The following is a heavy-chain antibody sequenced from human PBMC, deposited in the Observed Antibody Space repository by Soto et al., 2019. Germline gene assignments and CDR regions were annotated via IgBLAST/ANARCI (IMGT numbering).Heavy chain of an antibody. CDR3: ARDLSHIAVAGGGVDY. V-gene: IGHV1-46*01. CDR2: INPSGGST. CDR1: GYTFTSYY. J-gene: IGHJ4*02. D-gene: IGHD6-19*01. Sequence: GASVKVSCKASGYTFTSYYMHCVRQAPGQGLEWMGIINPSGGSTSYAQKFQGRVTMTRDTSTSTVYMELSSLRSEDTAVYYCARDLSHIAVAGGGVDYWGQGTLVTVSS.